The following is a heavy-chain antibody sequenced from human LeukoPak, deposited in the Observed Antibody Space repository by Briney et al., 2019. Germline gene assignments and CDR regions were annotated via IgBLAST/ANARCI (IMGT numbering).Heavy chain of an antibody. CDR1: GGSISSYY. Sequence: SETLSLTCTVSGGSISSYYWGWIRQPPGKGLEWIGSIYHSGSTYYNPSLKSRVTISVDTSKNQFSLKLSSVTAADTAVYYCARVYRYYYYYYYMDVWGKGTTVTVSS. J-gene: IGHJ6*03. V-gene: IGHV4-38-2*02. CDR2: IYHSGST. D-gene: IGHD1-14*01. CDR3: ARVYRYYYYYYYMDV.